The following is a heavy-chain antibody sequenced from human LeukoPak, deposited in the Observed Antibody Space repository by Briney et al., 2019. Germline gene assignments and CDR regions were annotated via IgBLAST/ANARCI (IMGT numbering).Heavy chain of an antibody. V-gene: IGHV3-48*02. Sequence: PGGSLRLSCAASGFTFNTYTMNWVRQAPGKGLEWVSYISGSSGIIDYADSVRGRFTISRDNAKNSLYLQMNSLRDEDTAIYYCAKEGTPMASSYFDYWGQGTLIAVSS. CDR3: AKEGTPMASSYFDY. CDR1: GFTFNTYT. D-gene: IGHD5-18*01. CDR2: ISGSSGII. J-gene: IGHJ4*02.